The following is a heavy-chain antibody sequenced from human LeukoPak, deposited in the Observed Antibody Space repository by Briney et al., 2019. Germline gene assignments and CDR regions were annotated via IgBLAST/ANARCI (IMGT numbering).Heavy chain of an antibody. J-gene: IGHJ3*02. Sequence: GGSLRLSRAASGFTFSSYSMKGVPQAPGKGREWVSSISSSSSYIYYADSVKGRFTISRDNAKNSLYLQMNSLRAEDTAVYYCASRVVVPAAISGSGAFDIWGQGTMVTVSS. CDR3: ASRVVVPAAISGSGAFDI. V-gene: IGHV3-21*01. CDR1: GFTFSSYS. CDR2: ISSSSSYI. D-gene: IGHD2-2*02.